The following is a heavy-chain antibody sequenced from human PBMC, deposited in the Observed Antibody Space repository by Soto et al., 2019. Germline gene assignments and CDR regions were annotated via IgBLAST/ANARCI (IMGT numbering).Heavy chain of an antibody. CDR1: GGSISSYY. CDR3: ARIKDGNVPAALKTGYYYYMDV. Sequence: SETLSLTCTVSGGSISSYYWSWIRQPPGKGLEWIWYIYYSGSTNYNPSLKSRVTISVDTSKNQFSLKLSSVTAADTAVYYCARIKDGNVPAALKTGYYYYMDVWGKGTTVTVSS. D-gene: IGHD2-2*01. CDR2: IYYSGST. V-gene: IGHV4-59*01. J-gene: IGHJ6*03.